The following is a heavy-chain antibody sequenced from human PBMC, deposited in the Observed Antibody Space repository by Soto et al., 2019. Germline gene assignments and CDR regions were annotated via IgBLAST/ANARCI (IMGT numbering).Heavy chain of an antibody. Sequence: QVQLVQSGAEVKKPGASVKVSCKASGYTFTSYDINWVRQATGQGLEWMGWMNPNSGNTGYAQKFQGRVTMTRNTSMSPAYMELSSLRSEDTAVYYCARWPDGYYYYGMDVWGQGTTVTVSS. CDR2: MNPNSGNT. CDR1: GYTFTSYD. J-gene: IGHJ6*02. CDR3: ARWPDGYYYYGMDV. V-gene: IGHV1-8*01.